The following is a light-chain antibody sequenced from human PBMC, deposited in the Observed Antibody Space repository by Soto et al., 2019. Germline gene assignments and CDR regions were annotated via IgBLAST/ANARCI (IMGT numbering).Light chain of an antibody. Sequence: EIVLTQSPGTLSLSPGERATLSCRASQSINSRYLAWYQQKPGQAPRLLIYGASSRATGIPDRFSGSGCGTDFTLNSSRMEPEDYAVSYCQQFGSSPGFTFGPGTKVDIK. CDR1: QSINSRY. CDR2: GAS. J-gene: IGKJ3*01. V-gene: IGKV3-20*01. CDR3: QQFGSSPGFT.